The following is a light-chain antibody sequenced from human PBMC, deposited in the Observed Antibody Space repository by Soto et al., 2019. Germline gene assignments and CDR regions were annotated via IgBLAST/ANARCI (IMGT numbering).Light chain of an antibody. J-gene: IGLJ1*01. CDR3: RSYTQSSTHV. Sequence: QSALAQPASVSGSPGQSITISCTGTSSDVGGYNYVSWYQQHPGKAPKLMIYEVSSRPSGVSNSFSGSKSGNTASLAISGLQAEAHADYSYRSYTQSSTHVFATSTEVIVL. V-gene: IGLV2-14*01. CDR1: SSDVGGYNY. CDR2: EVS.